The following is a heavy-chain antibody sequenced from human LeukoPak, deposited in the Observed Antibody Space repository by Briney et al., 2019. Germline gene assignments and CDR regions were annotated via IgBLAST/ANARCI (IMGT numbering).Heavy chain of an antibody. CDR3: VKDRGNHVTDY. D-gene: IGHD1-14*01. V-gene: IGHV4-61*02. J-gene: IGHJ4*02. Sequence: PSQTLSLTCTVSGGSISEGNHFWTWIRQPAGKGLEWIGRIFPGGSVNYNPTLKSRVTISVDTSKNQFSLKLSSVTAADTAVYYCVKDRGNHVTDYWGQGTLVTVSS. CDR2: IFPGGSV. CDR1: GGSISEGNHF.